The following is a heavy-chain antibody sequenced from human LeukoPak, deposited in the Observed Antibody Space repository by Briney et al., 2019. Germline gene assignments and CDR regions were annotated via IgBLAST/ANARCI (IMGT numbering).Heavy chain of an antibody. CDR3: SRGVGATDS. CDR1: GFTFSSYW. V-gene: IGHV3-74*01. CDR2: ITSDGSST. Sequence: GRSLRLSCTASGFTFSSYWMHWVRQAPGKGLEWVSRITSDGSSTSHADSVKGRFTISRDNAKNTLYLQMNRLRAEDTAVYYCSRGVGATDSWGQGTLVTVSS. D-gene: IGHD1-26*01. J-gene: IGHJ4*02.